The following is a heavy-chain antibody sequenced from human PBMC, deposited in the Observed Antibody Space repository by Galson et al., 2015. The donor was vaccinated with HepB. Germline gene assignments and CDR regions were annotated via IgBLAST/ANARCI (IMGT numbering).Heavy chain of an antibody. CDR3: ARDVSGVLSGSYLDY. V-gene: IGHV3-66*01. J-gene: IGHJ4*02. CDR1: GFTVSSNY. D-gene: IGHD1-26*01. Sequence: SLRLSCAASGFTVSSNYMSWVRQAPGKGLEWVSVIYSGGSTYYADSVKGRFTISRDNSKNTLYLQMNSLRAEDTAVYYCARDVSGVLSGSYLDYWGQGTLVTVSS. CDR2: IYSGGST.